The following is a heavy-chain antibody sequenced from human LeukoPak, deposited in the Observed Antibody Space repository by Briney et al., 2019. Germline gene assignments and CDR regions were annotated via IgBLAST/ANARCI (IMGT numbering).Heavy chain of an antibody. CDR3: ASGGVAAVDC. V-gene: IGHV3-20*04. CDR1: GFTFDDYG. J-gene: IGHJ4*02. Sequence: RAGGSLRLSCVASGFTFDDYGMSWVRQAPGKGLEWVSGINWNGGSTNYAESVKGRFTISRDNAKKSLYLQMNSLRAEDTALYFCASGGVAAVDCWGQGTLVTVSS. CDR2: INWNGGST. D-gene: IGHD2-15*01.